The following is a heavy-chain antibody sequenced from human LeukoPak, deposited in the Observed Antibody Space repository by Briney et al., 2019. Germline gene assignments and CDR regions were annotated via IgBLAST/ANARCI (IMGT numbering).Heavy chain of an antibody. V-gene: IGHV1-18*01. CDR3: ARDTKRSRARWENLGFDP. CDR1: GYTFTXYG. Sequence: VXXKXXGYTFTXYGISWVRQAPGQGLEWMGWISAYNGNTNYAQKLQGRVTMTTDTSTSTAYMELRSLRSDDTAVYYCARDTKRSRARWENLGFDPWGQGTLVTVSS. J-gene: IGHJ5*02. D-gene: IGHD1-26*01. CDR2: ISAYNGNT.